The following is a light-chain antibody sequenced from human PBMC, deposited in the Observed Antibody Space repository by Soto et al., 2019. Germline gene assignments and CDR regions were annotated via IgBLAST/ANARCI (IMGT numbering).Light chain of an antibody. CDR3: AAWDDSMRALV. CDR1: SSNIGSNY. J-gene: IGLJ2*01. CDR2: RNN. V-gene: IGLV1-47*01. Sequence: QSVLTQPPSTSGTPGQRVTISCSGSSSNIGSNYVYWYQQLPGTAPKLLIYRNNQRPSGVPDRFSGSKSGTSASLAISGLRSEDEADSFCAAWDDSMRALVFGGGTKLTVL.